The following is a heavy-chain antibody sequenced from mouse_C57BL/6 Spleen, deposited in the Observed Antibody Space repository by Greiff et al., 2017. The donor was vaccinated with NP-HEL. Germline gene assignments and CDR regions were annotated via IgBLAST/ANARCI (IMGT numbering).Heavy chain of an antibody. CDR2: INPNNGGT. CDR3: ARGGYSNYPYAMDY. Sequence: VQLKQSGPELVKPGASVKMSCKASGYTFTDYNMHWVKQSHGKSLEWIGYINPNNGGTSYNQKFKGKATLTVNKSSSTAYMELRSLTSEDSAVYYCARGGYSNYPYAMDYWGQGTSVTVSS. CDR1: GYTFTDYN. V-gene: IGHV1-22*01. D-gene: IGHD2-5*01. J-gene: IGHJ4*01.